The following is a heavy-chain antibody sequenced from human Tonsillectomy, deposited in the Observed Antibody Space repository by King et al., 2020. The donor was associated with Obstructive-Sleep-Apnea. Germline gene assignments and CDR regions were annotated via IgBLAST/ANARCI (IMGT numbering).Heavy chain of an antibody. Sequence: VQLVESGGDLVQPGGSLRLSCIASGFTFSGVLVRWIRQVPGKGLEWVANMNEDGSEAYYVDSVRGRFTMSRDNAKNSLFLQMNSLKIEDTAIYYCAVRFMQGAPHYWGQGTLVTVSS. CDR3: AVRFMQGAPHY. CDR1: GFTFSGVL. J-gene: IGHJ4*02. CDR2: MNEDGSEA. V-gene: IGHV3-7*03. D-gene: IGHD3-16*01.